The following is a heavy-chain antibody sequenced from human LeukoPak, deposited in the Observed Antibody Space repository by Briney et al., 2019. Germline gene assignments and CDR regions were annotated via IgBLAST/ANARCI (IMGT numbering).Heavy chain of an antibody. V-gene: IGHV3-7*03. Sequence: GGSLRLSCAASGFTFSNSWMSWVRQAPGKGLEWVANIKPDGSEKYYVDSVKGRFTISRDNAKNSLYVQMNSLRAEDTAVYYCAKHFMAYFDYWGQGTLVTVSS. CDR3: AKHFMAYFDY. J-gene: IGHJ4*02. D-gene: IGHD3-3*02. CDR1: GFTFSNSW. CDR2: IKPDGSEK.